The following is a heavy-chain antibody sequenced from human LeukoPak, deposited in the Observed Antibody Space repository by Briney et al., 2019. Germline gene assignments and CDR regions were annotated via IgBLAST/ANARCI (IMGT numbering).Heavy chain of an antibody. D-gene: IGHD3-3*01. Sequence: GGSLRLSCAASGFTFSSYSMNWVRQAPGKGLEWVANIKQDGSEKYYVDSVKGRFTISRDNAKNSLYLQMNSLRAEDTAVYYCARLGEYYDFWSGYYLRPRYYFDYWGQGTLVTVSS. CDR1: GFTFSSYS. V-gene: IGHV3-7*01. CDR2: IKQDGSEK. J-gene: IGHJ4*02. CDR3: ARLGEYYDFWSGYYLRPRYYFDY.